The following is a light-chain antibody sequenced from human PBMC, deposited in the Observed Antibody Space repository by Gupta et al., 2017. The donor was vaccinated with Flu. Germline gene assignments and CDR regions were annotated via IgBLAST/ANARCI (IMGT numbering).Light chain of an antibody. V-gene: IGLV2-14*01. CDR1: SSAVGGYNY. CDR2: EVS. Sequence: VSASPGQSITISCTGTSSAVGGYNYVSWYQHHPGKAPKLMIYEVSNRPSGVSNRFSGSKSGNTASLTISGLQDEDEANYYCSSYTSTSTLWLFGGGTKLTVL. J-gene: IGLJ3*02. CDR3: SSYTSTSTLWL.